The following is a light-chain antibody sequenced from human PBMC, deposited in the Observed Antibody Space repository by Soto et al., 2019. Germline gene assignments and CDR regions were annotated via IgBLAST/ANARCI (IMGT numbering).Light chain of an antibody. CDR1: SSDVGDGDF. CDR2: KVS. Sequence: QSVLTQPASVSGSPRQSITISCTGTSSDVGDGDFVSWYQQRPGNAPKLMIYKVSKRPSGVSNRFSGSKSGNTASLTISGLQAEDEADYYCCSYTRSYTWVFGGGTKVTVL. J-gene: IGLJ3*02. V-gene: IGLV2-14*01. CDR3: CSYTRSYTWV.